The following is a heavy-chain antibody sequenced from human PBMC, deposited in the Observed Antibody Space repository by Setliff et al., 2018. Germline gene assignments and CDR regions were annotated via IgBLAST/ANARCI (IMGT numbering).Heavy chain of an antibody. J-gene: IGHJ6*02. CDR1: GFTFSSYD. CDR3: AKVNNRFWSGYYPYYYGMDV. V-gene: IGHV3-13*03. D-gene: IGHD3-3*01. Sequence: GGSLRLSCAACGFTFSSYDMHWVRQATGKGLEWVSAIGTAGDTYYPGSVKGQFTISRENAKNSLYLQMNSLRAEDTAVYYCAKVNNRFWSGYYPYYYGMDVWGQGTTVTVSS. CDR2: IGTAGDT.